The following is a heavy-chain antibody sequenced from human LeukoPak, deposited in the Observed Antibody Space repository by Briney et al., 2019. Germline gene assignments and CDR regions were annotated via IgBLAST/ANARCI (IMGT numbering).Heavy chain of an antibody. CDR2: ISAYNGNT. CDR3: ARFLITMVRGVMNYYYGMDV. CDR1: GYTFTSYG. J-gene: IGHJ6*02. Sequence: ASVKVSCKASGYTFTSYGISRVRQAPGQGLEWMGWISAYNGNTNYAQKLQGRVTMTTDTSTSTAYMELRSLRSDDTAMYYCARFLITMVRGVMNYYYGMDVWGQGTTVTVSS. V-gene: IGHV1-18*01. D-gene: IGHD3-10*01.